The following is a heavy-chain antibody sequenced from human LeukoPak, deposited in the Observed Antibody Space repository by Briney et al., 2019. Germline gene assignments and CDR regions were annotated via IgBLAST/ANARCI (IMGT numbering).Heavy chain of an antibody. J-gene: IGHJ6*02. V-gene: IGHV3-23*01. CDR2: ISGSGDST. CDR3: AKGQAYYYPYGMDV. Sequence: GGSLRLSCGASGFTFSSYGMNWVRQGPGKGLEWVSGISGSGDSTRYADSVKGRFTISRDNSKNTLYLQMNSLRAGDTAVYYCAKGQAYYYPYGMDVWGQGTTVTVSS. CDR1: GFTFSSYG.